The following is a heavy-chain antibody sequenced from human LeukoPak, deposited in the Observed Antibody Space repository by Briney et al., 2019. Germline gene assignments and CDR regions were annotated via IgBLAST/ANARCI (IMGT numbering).Heavy chain of an antibody. D-gene: IGHD3-9*01. J-gene: IGHJ4*02. V-gene: IGHV3-23*01. CDR3: ANPYDILTGYAPG. CDR2: ISGSDGST. CDR1: GFTFSSYA. Sequence: GGSLRLSCAASGFTFSSYAMSWVRQAPGKGLEWVSAISGSDGSTYYADSVKGRFTISRDNSKNTLYLQMNSLRAEDTAVYYCANPYDILTGYAPGWGQGTLVTVSS.